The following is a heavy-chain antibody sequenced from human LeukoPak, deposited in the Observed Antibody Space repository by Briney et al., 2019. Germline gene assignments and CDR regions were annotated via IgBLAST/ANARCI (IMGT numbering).Heavy chain of an antibody. D-gene: IGHD6-13*01. CDR1: GGTFSSYA. J-gene: IGHJ4*02. CDR2: IIPIFGTA. V-gene: IGHV1-69*05. Sequence: SVKVSCKASGGTFSSYAISWVRQAPGQGLEWMGGIIPIFGTANYAQKFQGRVTITTDESTSTAYVELSSLRSEDTAVYYCASYIAAAGTFAFDDWRQGTLVSVCS. CDR3: ASYIAAAGTFAFDD.